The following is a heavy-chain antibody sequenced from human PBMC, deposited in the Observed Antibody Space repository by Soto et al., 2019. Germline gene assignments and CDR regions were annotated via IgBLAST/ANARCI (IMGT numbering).Heavy chain of an antibody. CDR3: ARFYSGSYFYYYSGMDV. CDR1: GYTFTSYG. V-gene: IGHV1-18*01. D-gene: IGHD1-26*01. CDR2: ISAYNGNT. J-gene: IGHJ6*02. Sequence: AASVKVSCKASGYTFTSYGISWVRQAPGQGLEWMGWISAYNGNTNYAQKLQGRVTMTTDTSTSTAYMELRSLRSDDTAVYYCARFYSGSYFYYYSGMDVWGQGTTVTVSS.